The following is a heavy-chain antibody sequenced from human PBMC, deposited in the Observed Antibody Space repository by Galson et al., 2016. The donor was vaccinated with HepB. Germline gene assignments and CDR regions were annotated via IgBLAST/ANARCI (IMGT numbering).Heavy chain of an antibody. J-gene: IGHJ6*02. CDR2: IAQDGGEE. V-gene: IGHV3-7*01. Sequence: SLRLSCAASGFTFSSYWMNWVRQAPGKGLEWVANIAQDGGEEYYVDSVKGRFTISRDNAKNSLDLQMNSLRAEDAAVYYCVRGDSSTSREDYYYGLDVWGQGTTVTVSS. CDR1: GFTFSSYW. CDR3: VRGDSSTSREDYYYGLDV. D-gene: IGHD2-2*01.